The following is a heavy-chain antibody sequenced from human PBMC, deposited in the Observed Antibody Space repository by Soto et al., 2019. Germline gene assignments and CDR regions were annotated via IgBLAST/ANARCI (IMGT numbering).Heavy chain of an antibody. CDR1: GFTFSSYS. J-gene: IGHJ4*02. Sequence: EVQLVESGGGLVQPGGSLRLSCAASGFTFSSYSMNWVCQASGKGLEWVSYISSSSSTIYYADSVKGRFTISRDNAQNSLYLQMDSLRDEDTAVYYCASRLNYYDSSGDGNYWGQGTLVTVSS. D-gene: IGHD3-22*01. V-gene: IGHV3-48*02. CDR3: ASRLNYYDSSGDGNY. CDR2: ISSSSSTI.